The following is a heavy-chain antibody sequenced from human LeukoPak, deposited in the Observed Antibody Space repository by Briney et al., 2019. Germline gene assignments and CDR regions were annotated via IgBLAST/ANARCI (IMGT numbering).Heavy chain of an antibody. CDR2: ISSDSTDI. CDR1: GFTFSHYA. Sequence: GGSLTLSCAASGFTFSHYAMNWVHQAPGKGLEWVSSISSDSTDIYYADSVKGRFTISRNNAKNSLYLQINSLRAEDTAIYFCERRGYYDRSGYAYWGQGTLVTVSS. V-gene: IGHV3-21*01. J-gene: IGHJ4*02. CDR3: ERRGYYDRSGYAY. D-gene: IGHD3-22*01.